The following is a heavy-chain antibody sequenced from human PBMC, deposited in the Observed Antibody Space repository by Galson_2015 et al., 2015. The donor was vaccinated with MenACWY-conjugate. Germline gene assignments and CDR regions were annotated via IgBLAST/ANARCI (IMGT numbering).Heavy chain of an antibody. Sequence: LSLTCTASGAAITSSDYYGSWIRQSPGKGLEWIGTVFYNGTTHYNPSLKSRVTMSVDTSKSQISLNLHSATAADTAVYYCAREASYCAGGTCGYFWGQGTLVTVSS. CDR3: AREASYCAGGTCGYF. D-gene: IGHD2-8*02. J-gene: IGHJ4*02. CDR1: GAAITSSDYY. V-gene: IGHV4-39*07. CDR2: VFYNGTT.